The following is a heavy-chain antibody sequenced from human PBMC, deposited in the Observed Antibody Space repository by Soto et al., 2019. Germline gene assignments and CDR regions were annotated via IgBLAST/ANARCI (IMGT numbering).Heavy chain of an antibody. CDR3: ARGSVRGVWSY. CDR2: INAGNGNT. CDR1: GYTFTSYA. Sequence: QVQLVQSGAEVKKPGASVKVSCKASGYTFTSYAMHWVRQAPGQRLEWMGWINAGNGNTKYSQKFQGRVTITRDTAASTAYMELSSLRSEDTAVYYCARGSVRGVWSYWGQGTLVTVSS. J-gene: IGHJ4*02. D-gene: IGHD3-10*01. V-gene: IGHV1-3*01.